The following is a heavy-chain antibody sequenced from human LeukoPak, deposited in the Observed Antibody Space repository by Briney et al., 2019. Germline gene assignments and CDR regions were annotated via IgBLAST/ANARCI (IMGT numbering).Heavy chain of an antibody. V-gene: IGHV1-69*13. Sequence: GASVKVSCKAPGGTFSSYAISWVRQAPGQGLEWMGGIIPIFGTANYAQKFQGRVTITADESTSTAYMELSSLRSEDTAVYYCARAYYYDSSGYYHFDYWGQGTLVTVSS. CDR2: IIPIFGTA. J-gene: IGHJ4*02. CDR3: ARAYYYDSSGYYHFDY. D-gene: IGHD3-22*01. CDR1: GGTFSSYA.